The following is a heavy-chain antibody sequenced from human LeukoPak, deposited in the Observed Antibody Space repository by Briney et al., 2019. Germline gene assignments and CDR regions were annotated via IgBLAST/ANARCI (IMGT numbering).Heavy chain of an antibody. Sequence: PGGSLRLSCAASGFTFSSQWMNWVRQAPGKGLEWVSSISSSSSNIYYADSVKGRFTISRDNAKNSLYLQMNSLRVEDTAVYYCARCTTGRTFGSLREIKRSREIDYWGQGTLVTVSS. CDR1: GFTFSSQW. CDR2: ISSSSSNI. J-gene: IGHJ4*02. D-gene: IGHD1-1*01. CDR3: ARCTTGRTFGSLREIKRSREIDY. V-gene: IGHV3-21*01.